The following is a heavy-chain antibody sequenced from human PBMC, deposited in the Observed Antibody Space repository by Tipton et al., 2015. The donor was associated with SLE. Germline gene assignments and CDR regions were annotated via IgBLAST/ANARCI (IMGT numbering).Heavy chain of an antibody. V-gene: IGHV4-39*01. CDR1: GGSISSSSYY. Sequence: TLSLTCTVSGGSISSSSYYWGWIRQPPGKGLEWIGSIYYSGSTYYNPSLKSRVTISVDTSKNQFSLKLSSVTAADTAVYYCARLSYSSSFFDYWGRGTLVTVSS. D-gene: IGHD6-6*01. J-gene: IGHJ4*02. CDR3: ARLSYSSSFFDY. CDR2: IYYSGST.